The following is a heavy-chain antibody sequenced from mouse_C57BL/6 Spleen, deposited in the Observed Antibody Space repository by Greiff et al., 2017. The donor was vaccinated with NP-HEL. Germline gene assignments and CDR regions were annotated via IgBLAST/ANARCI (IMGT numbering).Heavy chain of an antibody. J-gene: IGHJ2*01. CDR1: GYTFTSYW. CDR2: IHPNSGST. CDR3: ARRENDPYYFDY. Sequence: QVQLQQPGAELVKPGASVKLSCKASGYTFTSYWMHWVKQRPGQGLEWIGMIHPNSGSTNYNEKFKSKATLTVDKSSSTAYMQLSSLTSEDSAVYYCARRENDPYYFDYWGQGTTLTVSS. V-gene: IGHV1-64*01. D-gene: IGHD2-3*01.